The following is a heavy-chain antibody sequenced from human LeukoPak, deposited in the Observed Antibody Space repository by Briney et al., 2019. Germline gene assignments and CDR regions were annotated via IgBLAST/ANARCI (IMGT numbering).Heavy chain of an antibody. V-gene: IGHV3-30*18. Sequence: PGGSLRLSCAASGFTFTTYWMSWVRQAPGKGLEWVAVISYDGSNKYYADSVKGRFTISRDNSKNTLYLQMNSLRAEDTAVYYCVEGQPGGTQLPSWAPYYFDYWGQGTLVTVSS. D-gene: IGHD5-18*01. CDR3: VEGQPGGTQLPSWAPYYFDY. CDR2: ISYDGSNK. J-gene: IGHJ4*02. CDR1: GFTFTTYW.